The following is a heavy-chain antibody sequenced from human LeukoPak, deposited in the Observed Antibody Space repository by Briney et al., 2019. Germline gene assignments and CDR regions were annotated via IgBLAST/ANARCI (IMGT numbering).Heavy chain of an antibody. J-gene: IGHJ4*02. CDR2: IHHSGST. CDR3: AIGQLWSNAAFDY. CDR1: GYFISSGYY. Sequence: PSETLSLTCTVSGYFISSGYYWGWIRQPPGKGLQWIGSIHHSGSTYYNPSLKSRVTISVDTSKNQFSLKLSSVTAADTAVYYCAIGQLWSNAAFDYWGQGTLVTVSS. V-gene: IGHV4-38-2*02. D-gene: IGHD5-18*01.